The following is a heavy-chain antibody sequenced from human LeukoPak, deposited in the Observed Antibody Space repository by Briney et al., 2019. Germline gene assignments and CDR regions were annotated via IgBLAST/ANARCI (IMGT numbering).Heavy chain of an antibody. CDR2: ISDDGSSA. CDR3: VSGYCSSTTCYRGAY. CDR1: GFTFGNYW. V-gene: IGHV3-74*01. J-gene: IGHJ4*02. D-gene: IGHD2-2*03. Sequence: GGSLRLSCAVSGFTFGNYWMHWVRHAPGKGLLWVSRISDDGSSANYADSVQGRFTISRDNAKNTVYLQMHSLRAEDTAVYYCVSGYCSSTTCYRGAYWGQGTLVTVSS.